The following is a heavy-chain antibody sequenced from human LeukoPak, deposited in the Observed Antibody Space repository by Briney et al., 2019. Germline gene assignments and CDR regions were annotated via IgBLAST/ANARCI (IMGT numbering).Heavy chain of an antibody. V-gene: IGHV3-7*01. CDR3: ARDPGSSRFDL. Sequence: GGSLRLSCTASGFSFSSYWMSWVRQTPEKGLEFVANINQDGSVTNYVDSLKGRCTISRDNAKKSLYLEIRSLRADDTALYYCARDPGSSRFDLWGQGTLVTVSS. CDR1: GFSFSSYW. CDR2: INQDGSVT. J-gene: IGHJ4*02. D-gene: IGHD6-13*01.